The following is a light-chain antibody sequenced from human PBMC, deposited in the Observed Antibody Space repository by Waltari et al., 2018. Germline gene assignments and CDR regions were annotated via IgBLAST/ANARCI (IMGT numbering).Light chain of an antibody. V-gene: IGLV1-44*01. CDR1: SSNLGSNT. CDR2: SNN. CDR3: AAWDDSLNGYV. Sequence: QSVLTQPPSASGTPGQRVTISCSGSSSNLGSNTVNWYQQLPGTAPKLLIYSNNQRPPGVPDRFSGSKSGTSASLAISGLQSEDEADYYCAAWDDSLNGYVFGTGTKVTVL. J-gene: IGLJ1*01.